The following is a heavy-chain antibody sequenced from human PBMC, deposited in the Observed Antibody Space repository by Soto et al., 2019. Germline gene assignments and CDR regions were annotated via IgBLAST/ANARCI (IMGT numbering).Heavy chain of an antibody. CDR3: AHRGANYYYDSSGYYPPNFDY. Sequence: GSGPTLVNPTQTLTLTCTFSGFSLSTSGVGVGWIRQPPGKALEWLALIYWDDDKRYSPSLKSRLTITKDTSKNQVVLTMTNMDPVDTATYYCAHRGANYYYDSSGYYPPNFDYWGQGTLVTVSS. CDR1: GFSLSTSGVG. CDR2: IYWDDDK. D-gene: IGHD3-22*01. V-gene: IGHV2-5*02. J-gene: IGHJ4*02.